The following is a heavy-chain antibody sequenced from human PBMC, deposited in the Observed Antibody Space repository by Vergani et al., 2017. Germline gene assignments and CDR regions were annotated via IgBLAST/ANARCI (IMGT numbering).Heavy chain of an antibody. J-gene: IGHJ6*03. D-gene: IGHD3-22*01. CDR3: ARGDGTGMIVTTDPRPGYYYYMDV. CDR2: IIPIFGTA. Sequence: QVQLVQSGAEVKKPGSSVKVSCKASGGTFSSYAISWVRQAPGQGLEWMGGIIPIFGTANYAQKFQGRVTITADESTSTAYMELSSLRSEDTAVYYCARGDGTGMIVTTDPRPGYYYYMDVWGKGTTVTVSS. CDR1: GGTFSSYA. V-gene: IGHV1-69*01.